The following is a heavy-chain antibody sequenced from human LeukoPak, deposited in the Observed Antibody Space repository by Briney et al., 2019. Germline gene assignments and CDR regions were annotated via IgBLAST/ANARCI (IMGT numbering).Heavy chain of an antibody. CDR2: ISASGGNP. J-gene: IGHJ4*02. CDR3: AKARAGDITAAFNY. Sequence: PGGSLGLSCAASGFTFRNYVIHWVRQAPGKGLEWVSGISASGGNPYYADSVKGRFTISRDNSENTLNLQMNSLRAEDTAVYYCAKARAGDITAAFNYWGQGTLVTVSS. CDR1: GFTFRNYV. V-gene: IGHV3-23*01. D-gene: IGHD6-13*01.